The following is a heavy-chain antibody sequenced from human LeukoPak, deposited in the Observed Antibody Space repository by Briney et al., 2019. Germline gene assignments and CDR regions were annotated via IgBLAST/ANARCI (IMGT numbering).Heavy chain of an antibody. CDR2: IYPGDSDT. D-gene: IGHD1-26*01. V-gene: IGHV5-51*01. CDR1: GYSFTSYW. J-gene: IGHJ3*02. CDR3: ASRFIVGATQAQDAFDI. Sequence: GESLKISCKGSGYSFTSYWIGWVRQMPGKGLEWMGIIYPGDSDTRYSPSFQGQVTISADKCISTAYLQWSSLKASDTAMYYCASRFIVGATQAQDAFDIWGQGTMVTVSS.